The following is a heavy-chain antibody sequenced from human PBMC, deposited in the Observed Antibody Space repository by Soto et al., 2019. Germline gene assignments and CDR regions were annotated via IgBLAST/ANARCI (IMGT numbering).Heavy chain of an antibody. CDR2: IIPIPDIT. V-gene: IGHV1-69*04. CDR1: VATIRMYS. CDR3: ERDRITARGDVLDL. J-gene: IGHJ3*01. D-gene: IGHD3-16*01. Sequence: SPVPLSCQTLVATIRMYSISWVRLAPGQGLEWMGRIIPIPDITNYAQKFQGRVTVTADRSTSTAYMELTSLKSEDTAVYYCERDRITARGDVLDLWVQGSMVTVS.